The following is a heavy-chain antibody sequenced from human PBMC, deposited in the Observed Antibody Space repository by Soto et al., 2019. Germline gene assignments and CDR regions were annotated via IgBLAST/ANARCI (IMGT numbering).Heavy chain of an antibody. D-gene: IGHD3-10*01. V-gene: IGHV1-69*06. CDR2: IIPVTETP. Sequence: SVKVSCKASGGTFISHAINWVRQVPGQGLEWMGVIIPVTETPNYAQKFQGRVTISADKSTTTVYMELISLRSEDTAVYYCTTDPLSMVRGVIITLYVFDPWGQGTLVTVSS. CDR3: TTDPLSMVRGVIITLYVFDP. CDR1: GGTFISHA. J-gene: IGHJ5*02.